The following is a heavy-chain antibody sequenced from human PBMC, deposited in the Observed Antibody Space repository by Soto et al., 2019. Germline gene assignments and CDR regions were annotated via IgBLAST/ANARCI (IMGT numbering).Heavy chain of an antibody. CDR1: GYTFTSYG. Sequence: QVQLVQSGAEVKKPGASVKVSCKASGYTFTSYGISWVRQAPGQGLEWMGWISAYNGNTNYAQKLQGRVTMTTDTXXXXXXXXXXXXXXXXXXXXXXAXDWFGVDYWGQGTLVTVSS. V-gene: IGHV1-18*01. D-gene: IGHD3-16*01. CDR2: ISAYNGNT. CDR3: AXDWFGVDY. J-gene: IGHJ4*02.